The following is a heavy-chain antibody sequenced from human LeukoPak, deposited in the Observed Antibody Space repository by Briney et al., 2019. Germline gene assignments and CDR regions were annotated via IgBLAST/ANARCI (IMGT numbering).Heavy chain of an antibody. Sequence: GASVKVSCKASGYTFTGYGISWVRQAPGQGLEWMGWISAYNGNTNYAQKLQGRVTMTTDTSTSTAYMELRSLRSDDTAVYYCARTGGFGVVTMYYFDYWGQGTLVTVSS. CDR2: ISAYNGNT. D-gene: IGHD3-3*01. CDR3: ARTGGFGVVTMYYFDY. J-gene: IGHJ4*02. V-gene: IGHV1-18*01. CDR1: GYTFTGYG.